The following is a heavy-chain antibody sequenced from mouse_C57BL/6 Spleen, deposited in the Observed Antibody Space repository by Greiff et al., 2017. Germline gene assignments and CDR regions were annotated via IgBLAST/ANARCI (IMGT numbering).Heavy chain of an antibody. CDR2: INPSNGGT. J-gene: IGHJ1*03. CDR3: ARSGVYGSGLYGYVDV. V-gene: IGHV1-53*01. Sequence: QVQLQQPGTELVKPGASVKLSCMASGYTFTTYWLHWVKQRPGQGLEWIGNINPSNGGTNYNEKFKSKATLTVDKYSSTADMQLSSLTSEDSAVYYCARSGVYGSGLYGYVDVWGTGTTGTVSS. D-gene: IGHD1-1*01. CDR1: GYTFTTYW.